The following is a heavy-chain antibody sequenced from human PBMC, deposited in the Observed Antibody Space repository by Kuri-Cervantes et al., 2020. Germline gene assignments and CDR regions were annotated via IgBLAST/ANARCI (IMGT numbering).Heavy chain of an antibody. D-gene: IGHD5-18*01. Sequence: LSLTCAASGFTFSSYAMSWVRQAPGKGLEWVSAISGSGGSTYYADSVKGRFTISRDNSKNTLYLQMNSLRAEDTALYYCAKDTAMEDYYGMDVWGQGTTVTVSS. V-gene: IGHV3-23*01. CDR3: AKDTAMEDYYGMDV. CDR2: ISGSGGST. J-gene: IGHJ6*02. CDR1: GFTFSSYA.